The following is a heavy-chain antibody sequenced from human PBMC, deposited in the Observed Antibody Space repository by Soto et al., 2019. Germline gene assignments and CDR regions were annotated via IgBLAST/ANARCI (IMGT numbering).Heavy chain of an antibody. J-gene: IGHJ5*01. D-gene: IGHD1-1*01. CDR3: ARNQQLINKGWFDS. Sequence: GGSLRLSCAASGFTFAAYWMSWVRQAPGKGLEWLATIKFDASEKKYVDSVKGRFTMSRDNAKKSLYLQMDSLRAEDTATYYCARNQQLINKGWFDSWGRGILVTVSS. V-gene: IGHV3-7*01. CDR2: IKFDASEK. CDR1: GFTFAAYW.